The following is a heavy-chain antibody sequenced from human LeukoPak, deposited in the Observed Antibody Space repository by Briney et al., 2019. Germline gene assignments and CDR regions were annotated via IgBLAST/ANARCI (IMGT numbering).Heavy chain of an antibody. D-gene: IGHD3-10*02. CDR2: ISGSSSYM. J-gene: IGHJ6*04. CDR1: GFTFSSYS. V-gene: IGHV3-21*01. CDR3: AELGITMIGGV. Sequence: GGSLRLSCAASGFTFSSYSMNWVRQAPGKGLEWVSFISGSSSYMYYADSVKGRFTISRDNAKNSLYLQMNSLRAEDTAVYYCAELGITMIGGVWGKGTTVTISS.